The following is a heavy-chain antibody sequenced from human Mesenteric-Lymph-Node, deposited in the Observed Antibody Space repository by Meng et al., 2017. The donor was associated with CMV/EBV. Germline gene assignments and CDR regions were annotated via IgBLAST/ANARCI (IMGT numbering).Heavy chain of an antibody. CDR2: IRYDGSNK. Sequence: GGSLRLSCAASGFTFRSYGMHWVRQAPGKGLEWVAFIRYDGSNKYYADSVKGRFTISRDNSKNTLYLQMSSLRAEDTAVYYCAKDYDTSGYYSMYYYYGMDVWGQGTTVTVSS. CDR1: GFTFRSYG. V-gene: IGHV3-30*02. CDR3: AKDYDTSGYYSMYYYYGMDV. J-gene: IGHJ6*02. D-gene: IGHD3-22*01.